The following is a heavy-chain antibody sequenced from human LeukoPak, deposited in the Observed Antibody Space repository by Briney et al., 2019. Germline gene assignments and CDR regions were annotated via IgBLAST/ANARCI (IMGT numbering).Heavy chain of an antibody. CDR1: GITFSGYW. V-gene: IGHV3-7*01. Sequence: GGSLRLSCVASGITFSGYWMTWVRQAPGKGLEWVANIRQDGGEKHYVDSVEGRFTISRDNSKNTLYLQMNSLRAEDTAVYYCAKGYFGLDYWGQGTLVTVSS. CDR2: IRQDGGEK. J-gene: IGHJ4*02. CDR3: AKGYFGLDY. D-gene: IGHD1-26*01.